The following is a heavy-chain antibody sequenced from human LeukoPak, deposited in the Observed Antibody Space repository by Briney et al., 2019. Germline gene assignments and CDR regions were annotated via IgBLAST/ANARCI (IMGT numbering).Heavy chain of an antibody. J-gene: IGHJ4*02. CDR1: GFTFSRYW. D-gene: IGHD6-6*01. CDR3: ARDPPDSPSSTAAG. CDR2: IKQDGSEK. Sequence: GGSLRLSCAASGFTFSRYWMSWVRQAPGKGLEWVANIKQDGSEKYYVDSVKGRFTISRDNAKNSLYLQMNSLRAEDTAVYYCARDPPDSPSSTAAGWGQGTLVTVSS. V-gene: IGHV3-7*01.